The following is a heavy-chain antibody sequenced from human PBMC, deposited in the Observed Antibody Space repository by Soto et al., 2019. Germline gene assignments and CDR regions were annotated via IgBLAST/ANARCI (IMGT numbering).Heavy chain of an antibody. CDR2: ISAYNGNT. Sequence: GTSVKVSCKASGYTFTSYSISWVRQAPGLGLEWMGWISAYNGNTNYAQKLQGRVTMTIDTSTSTAYMELTSLRSDDTAVYFFARVGDILTGYYSAYYFYGMDVWG. V-gene: IGHV1-18*01. J-gene: IGHJ6*02. CDR1: GYTFTSYS. CDR3: ARVGDILTGYYSAYYFYGMDV. D-gene: IGHD3-9*01.